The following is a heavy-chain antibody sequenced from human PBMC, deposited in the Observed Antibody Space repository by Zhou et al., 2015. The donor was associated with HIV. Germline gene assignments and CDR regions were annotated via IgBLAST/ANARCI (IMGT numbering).Heavy chain of an antibody. V-gene: IGHV1-69*13. D-gene: IGHD1-26*01. CDR3: ARDGLVKVGATGWFDP. CDR2: IIPIFGTA. CDR1: GGTFSSYA. Sequence: QVQLVQSGAEVKKPGASVKVSCKASGGTFSSYAISWVRQAPGQGLEWMGGIIPIFGTANYAQKFQGRVTITADESTSTAYMELSSLRSEDTAVYYCARDGLVKVGATGWFDPWGQGTLVTVSS. J-gene: IGHJ5*02.